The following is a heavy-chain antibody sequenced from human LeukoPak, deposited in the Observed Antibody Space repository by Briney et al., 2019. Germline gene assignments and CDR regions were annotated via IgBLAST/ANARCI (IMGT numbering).Heavy chain of an antibody. Sequence: GESLKISCKGSGDSFTSFWIAWVRQMPGKGLEWMGIIYPGDSDTRYSPSFEGQVTFSADKSINTAYLQWSSLKASDTAMYYCARGRYSGTYLSYFDYWAQGTLVTVSS. CDR3: ARGRYSGTYLSYFDY. CDR1: GDSFTSFW. CDR2: IYPGDSDT. D-gene: IGHD1-26*01. J-gene: IGHJ4*02. V-gene: IGHV5-51*01.